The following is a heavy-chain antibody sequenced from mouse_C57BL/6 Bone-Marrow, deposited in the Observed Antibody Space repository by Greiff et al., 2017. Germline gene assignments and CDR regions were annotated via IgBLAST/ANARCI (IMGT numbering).Heavy chain of an antibody. Sequence: EVQRVESGAELVKPGASVKLSCTASGFNIKDYYMHWVKQRTEQGLEWIGRIDPEDGETKYAPKFQGKATITADTSSNTAYLQLSSLTSEDTAVYYCARSYGRRPWYFDVWGTGTTVTVSS. V-gene: IGHV14-2*01. CDR2: IDPEDGET. CDR3: ARSYGRRPWYFDV. CDR1: GFNIKDYY. J-gene: IGHJ1*03. D-gene: IGHD1-1*01.